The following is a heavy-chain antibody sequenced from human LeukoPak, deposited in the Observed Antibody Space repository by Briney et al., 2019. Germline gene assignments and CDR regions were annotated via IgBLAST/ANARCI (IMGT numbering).Heavy chain of an antibody. D-gene: IGHD4-23*01. CDR2: ISYDGSNK. V-gene: IGHV3-30*04. CDR1: GFTFSSYA. CDR3: ARDTVVSIFDY. J-gene: IGHJ4*02. Sequence: GGSLRLSCAASGFTFSSYAMHWVRQAPGKGLEWVAVISYDGSNKYYADSVKGRFTISRDNSKNTLYLQMNSLRAEDTAVYYCARDTVVSIFDYWGQGTLVTVSS.